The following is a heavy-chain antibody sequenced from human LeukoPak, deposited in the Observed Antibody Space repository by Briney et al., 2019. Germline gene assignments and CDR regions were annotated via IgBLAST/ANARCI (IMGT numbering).Heavy chain of an antibody. D-gene: IGHD6-6*01. CDR3: ARSSTFDY. V-gene: IGHV4-34*01. J-gene: IGHJ4*02. Sequence: PSEALSLTCAVYGGSFSGYYWSWIRQSPGKGLEWIGEINHSGRTNYNPSLKSRVTISVDTSKNQFSPKLSSVTAADTAVYYCARSSTFDYWGQGTLVTVSS. CDR2: INHSGRT. CDR1: GGSFSGYY.